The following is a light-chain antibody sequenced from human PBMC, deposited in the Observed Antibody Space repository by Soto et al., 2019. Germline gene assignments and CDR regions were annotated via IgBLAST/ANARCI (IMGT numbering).Light chain of an antibody. V-gene: IGKV3-15*01. CDR1: QSVSNN. Sequence: EIVLTQSPATLSVFPGEKATLSCGASQSVSNNLAWYHQKPGQAPRPLIYGASTRATGVPARFSGSGSGTEFTLTISSLQSEDSAIYYCQQYYSWPFTFGPGTKVAI. CDR2: GAS. J-gene: IGKJ3*01. CDR3: QQYYSWPFT.